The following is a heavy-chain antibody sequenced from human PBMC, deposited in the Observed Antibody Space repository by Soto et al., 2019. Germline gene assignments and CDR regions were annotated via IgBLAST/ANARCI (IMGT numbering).Heavy chain of an antibody. Sequence: EVPLLESGGGLVQPGGSLRLSCAASGFNFSSYAMSWVRQAPGKGLEWVSAISGSGASTYYANSVKGRFTISRDNSKNTLYLQMNSLRAEDTAVYDCAKVLGSSGWVYWYFDLWGRGTLVTVSS. CDR3: AKVLGSSGWVYWYFDL. CDR2: ISGSGAST. V-gene: IGHV3-23*01. J-gene: IGHJ2*01. CDR1: GFNFSSYA. D-gene: IGHD6-19*01.